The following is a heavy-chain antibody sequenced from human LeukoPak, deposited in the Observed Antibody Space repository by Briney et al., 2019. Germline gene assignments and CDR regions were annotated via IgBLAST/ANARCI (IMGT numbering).Heavy chain of an antibody. CDR3: ARDDPDSSWYPDAFDI. D-gene: IGHD6-13*01. Sequence: PGGSLRLSCAASGFSFNNYGIHWVRQAPGKGLEWVTFMQYDGSDKFYADSVKGRFSISRDNAKNSLYLQMNSLGAEDTAVYYCARDDPDSSWYPDAFDIWGQGTMVTVSS. CDR2: MQYDGSDK. V-gene: IGHV3-30*02. CDR1: GFSFNNYG. J-gene: IGHJ3*02.